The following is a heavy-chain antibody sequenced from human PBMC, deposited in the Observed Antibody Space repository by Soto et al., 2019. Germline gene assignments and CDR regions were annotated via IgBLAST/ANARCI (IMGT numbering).Heavy chain of an antibody. CDR1: GVSIDNGAFY. D-gene: IGHD2-8*01. J-gene: IGHJ4*02. CDR2: IYHSGPT. V-gene: IGHV4-31*02. CDR3: ARASVYYCPNSDCGFFFEH. Sequence: QVLLQESGPRLVKPSETLSLTCSVSGVSIDNGAFYWNWIRQFPGQGPELLGYIYHSGPTYYSPSLKSRISMSIDTSKNQFSLEMTAVTAADTAVYFCARASVYYCPNSDCGFFFEHWGRGALVAVSS.